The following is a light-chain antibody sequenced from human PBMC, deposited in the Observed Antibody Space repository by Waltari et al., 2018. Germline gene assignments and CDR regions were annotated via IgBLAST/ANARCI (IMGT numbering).Light chain of an antibody. Sequence: ETVMTQSPASLSVSPGEGAILSCRASQNVSSKLAWYQQKPGQAPRLLIFGASTRATDIPARFSGSGSGTEFTLTISSLQSEDFAVYYCQQYNNWPPITFGQGTRLEIK. J-gene: IGKJ5*01. CDR1: QNVSSK. CDR3: QQYNNWPPIT. V-gene: IGKV3-15*01. CDR2: GAS.